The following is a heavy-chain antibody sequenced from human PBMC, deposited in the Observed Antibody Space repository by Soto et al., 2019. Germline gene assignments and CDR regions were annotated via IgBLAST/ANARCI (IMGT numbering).Heavy chain of an antibody. V-gene: IGHV4-4*02. CDR1: GDWMSSSDW. CDR3: ARSEATALDY. J-gene: IGHJ4*02. Sequence: SETLSVTCSVSGDWMSSSDWWNWVRQPPGKGLEWIGEAHHSGRTNYNPSLKSRVTISVDRSQNHFSLQLTSVTAADTAVYYCARSEATALDYWGQGTLVTVSS. CDR2: AHHSGRT.